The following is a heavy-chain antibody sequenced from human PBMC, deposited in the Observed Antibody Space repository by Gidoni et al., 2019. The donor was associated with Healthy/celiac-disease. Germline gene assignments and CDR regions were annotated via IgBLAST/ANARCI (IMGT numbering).Heavy chain of an antibody. CDR1: WFSLSTSGVG. CDR2: IYWDDDK. CDR3: AHWRSAAAGSRVVYFDY. J-gene: IGHJ4*02. Sequence: QTTLKESGPTLVTPTQTRTLTGPFSWFSLSTSGVGVGWIRQPPGKPLEWLALIYWDDDKRYSPSLKSRLTITKDTSTNQVVLTMTNMDPMDTATYYCAHWRSAAAGSRVVYFDYWGQGTLVTVSS. D-gene: IGHD6-13*01. V-gene: IGHV2-5*02.